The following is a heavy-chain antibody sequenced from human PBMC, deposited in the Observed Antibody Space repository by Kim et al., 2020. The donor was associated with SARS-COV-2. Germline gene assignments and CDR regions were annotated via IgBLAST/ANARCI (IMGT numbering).Heavy chain of an antibody. CDR2: SSWYY. V-gene: IGHV6-1*01. J-gene: IGHJ4*02. CDR3: VSYHFDY. Sequence: SSWYYEYAPTVKGRITISPETTKNQFSLHLNSVTPEDTAIYYCVSYHFDYWGQGTLVTVSS.